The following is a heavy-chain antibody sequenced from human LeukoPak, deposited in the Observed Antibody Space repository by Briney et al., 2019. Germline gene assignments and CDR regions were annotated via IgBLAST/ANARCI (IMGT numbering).Heavy chain of an antibody. J-gene: IGHJ4*02. Sequence: SETLSLTCAVYGGSFSDSYWGWILQPPGEGLEWIGDIDHRRDTNYNPSLKSRVTIAIDTSKNQLSLKLSSLTAADTAVYYCARQWDSWGQGTLVTVSS. CDR3: ARQWDS. CDR2: IDHRRDT. V-gene: IGHV4-34*01. CDR1: GGSFSDSY. D-gene: IGHD6-19*01.